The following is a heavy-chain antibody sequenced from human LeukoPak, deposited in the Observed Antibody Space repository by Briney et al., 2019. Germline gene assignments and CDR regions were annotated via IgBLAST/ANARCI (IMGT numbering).Heavy chain of an antibody. CDR2: INPNSGGT. V-gene: IGHV1-2*02. J-gene: IGHJ5*02. Sequence: GASVKVSCKASGYTFTGYYMHWVRQAPGQGLEWMGWINPNSGGTNYAQKFQGRVTMTRDTSISTAYMELSRLRSDHTAVYYCARGGWSTSLNWFDPWGQGTLVTVSS. CDR1: GYTFTGYY. D-gene: IGHD2-2*01. CDR3: ARGGWSTSLNWFDP.